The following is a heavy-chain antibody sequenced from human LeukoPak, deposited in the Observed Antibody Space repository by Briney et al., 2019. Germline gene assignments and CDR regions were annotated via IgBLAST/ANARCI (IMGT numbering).Heavy chain of an antibody. V-gene: IGHV4-34*01. J-gene: IGHJ4*02. Sequence: SETLSLTCAVYGGSFSGYYWSWIRQPPGKGLEWIGEINHSGSTNYNPSPKSRVTISVDTSKNQISLKLSSVTAADTAVYYCARVGYYDSSGYYYRLDYWGQGTLVTVSS. D-gene: IGHD3-22*01. CDR2: INHSGST. CDR3: ARVGYYDSSGYYYRLDY. CDR1: GGSFSGYY.